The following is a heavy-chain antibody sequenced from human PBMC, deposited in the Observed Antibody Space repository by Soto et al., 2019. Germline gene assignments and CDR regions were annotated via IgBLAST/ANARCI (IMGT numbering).Heavy chain of an antibody. CDR1: GGTFSSYA. Sequence: SVKVSCKASGGTFSSYAISWVRQAPGQGLEWMGGIIPIFGTANYAQKFQGRVTITADKSTSTAYMELSSLRSEDTAVYYCARCIHPRKSTVTSFDYWGQGTLVTVSS. D-gene: IGHD4-17*01. CDR3: ARCIHPRKSTVTSFDY. CDR2: IIPIFGTA. J-gene: IGHJ4*02. V-gene: IGHV1-69*06.